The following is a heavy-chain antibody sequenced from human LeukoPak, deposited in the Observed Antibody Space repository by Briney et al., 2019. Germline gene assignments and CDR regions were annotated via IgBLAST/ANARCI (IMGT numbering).Heavy chain of an antibody. CDR1: GYTLTGYY. Sequence: ASVKVSCKASGYTLTGYYMHWVRQAPGQGLEWMGWINPNSGGTNYAQKFQGRVTMTRDTSISTAYMELSRLRSDDTAVYYCARDLGGDYPFHYYYYYMDVWGKGTTVAVSS. CDR3: ARDLGGDYPFHYYYYYMDV. D-gene: IGHD4-17*01. V-gene: IGHV1-2*02. J-gene: IGHJ6*03. CDR2: INPNSGGT.